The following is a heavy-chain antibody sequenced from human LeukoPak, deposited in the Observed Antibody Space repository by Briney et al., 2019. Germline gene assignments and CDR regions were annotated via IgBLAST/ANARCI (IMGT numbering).Heavy chain of an antibody. CDR1: GGSISSSGYY. V-gene: IGHV4-39*01. D-gene: IGHD3-3*02. CDR3: ARLRRLAIIDY. CDR2: IYYSGST. Sequence: SETLSLTCTVSGGSISSSGYYWGWIRQPPGKGLECIGNIYYSGSTYYNPSLKSRVTISIDTSKNQFSLKLSSVTAADTAVYYCARLRRLAIIDYWGQGTLVTVSS. J-gene: IGHJ4*02.